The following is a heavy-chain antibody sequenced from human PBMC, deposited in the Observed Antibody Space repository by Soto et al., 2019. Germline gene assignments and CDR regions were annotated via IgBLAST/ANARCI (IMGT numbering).Heavy chain of an antibody. CDR3: ANDLPRQLASLLDP. Sequence: GASVKVSCKASGFSVTGYYIHWLRQAPGQGLEWLGWINAHSGGTEYAQKFQGRVTWTRATSIATAYLPLTSLTSDDTALYYGANDLPRQLASLLDPWGQGTQVIVSS. V-gene: IGHV1-2*02. CDR1: GFSVTGYY. J-gene: IGHJ5*02. D-gene: IGHD6-6*01. CDR2: INAHSGGT.